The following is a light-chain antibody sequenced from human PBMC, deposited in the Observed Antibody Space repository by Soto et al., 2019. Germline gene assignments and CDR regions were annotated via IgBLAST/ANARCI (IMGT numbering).Light chain of an antibody. V-gene: IGKV3-11*01. CDR3: QQLSNWPPLCT. J-gene: IGKJ4*01. CDR1: QSVSSS. CDR2: DAS. Sequence: EILLTQSPATLSLSPGERATLSCRASQSVSSSLAWYQQKPGQAPRLLIYDASNRATGIPARFSGSGSGTDFTLTISSLEPEDFAVYYCQQLSNWPPLCTFGGGTKVEIK.